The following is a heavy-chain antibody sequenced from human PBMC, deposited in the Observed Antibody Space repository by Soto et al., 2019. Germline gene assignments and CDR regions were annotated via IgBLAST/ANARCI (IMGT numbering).Heavy chain of an antibody. V-gene: IGHV4-39*01. CDR2: IYYSGST. CDR1: GGSISSSSYY. J-gene: IGHJ4*02. Sequence: LSLTCTVSGGSISSSSYYWGWIRQPPGKGLEWIGSIYYSGSTYYNPSLKSRVTISVDTSKNQFSLKLSSVTAADTAVYYCATNYYDGFDYWGQGTLVTVSS. D-gene: IGHD3-22*01. CDR3: ATNYYDGFDY.